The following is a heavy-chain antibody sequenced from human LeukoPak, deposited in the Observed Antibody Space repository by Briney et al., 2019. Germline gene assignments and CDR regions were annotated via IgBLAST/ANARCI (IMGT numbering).Heavy chain of an antibody. CDR3: ATFSIITGTDSDF. J-gene: IGHJ4*02. Sequence: ASAKVSCKVSGYTLTEASVHWVRQAPGQGLEWMGGVDPADGKTVYGQKFQDRVSITEDTSTVTAYMDLSNLRSEDTAVYFCATFSIITGTDSDFWGQGTLVTVSS. V-gene: IGHV1-24*01. D-gene: IGHD1-7*01. CDR1: GYTLTEAS. CDR2: VDPADGKT.